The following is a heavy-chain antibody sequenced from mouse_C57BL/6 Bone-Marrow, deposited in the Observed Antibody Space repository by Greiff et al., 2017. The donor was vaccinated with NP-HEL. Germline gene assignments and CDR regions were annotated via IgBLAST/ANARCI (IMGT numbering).Heavy chain of an antibody. CDR3: ARRGLLRAPAWFAY. D-gene: IGHD1-1*01. CDR2: ISYDGSN. V-gene: IGHV3-6*01. Sequence: DVKLQESGPGLVKPSQSLSLTCSVTGYSITSGYYWNWIRQFPGNKLEWMGYISYDGSNNYNLSLKNRISITRDTSKNQFFLKLNSVTTEDTATYYCARRGLLRAPAWFAYWGQGTLVTVSA. J-gene: IGHJ3*01. CDR1: GYSITSGYY.